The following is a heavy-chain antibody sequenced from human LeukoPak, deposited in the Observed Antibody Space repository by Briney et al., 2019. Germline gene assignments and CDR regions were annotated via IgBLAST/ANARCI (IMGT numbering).Heavy chain of an antibody. CDR2: IYYSGST. J-gene: IGHJ4*02. D-gene: IGHD6-19*01. CDR3: AREPSISSGWSAYFDY. CDR1: GGSISSYY. V-gene: IGHV4-59*01. Sequence: SETLSLTCTVSGGSISSYYWSWIRQPPGKGLEWIGYIYYSGSTNYNPSLKSRVTISVDTSKNQFSLKLSSVTAADTAVYYCAREPSISSGWSAYFDYWGQGTLVTVSS.